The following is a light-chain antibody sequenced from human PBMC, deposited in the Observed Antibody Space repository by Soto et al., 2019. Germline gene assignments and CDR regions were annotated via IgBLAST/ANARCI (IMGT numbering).Light chain of an antibody. J-gene: IGKJ4*02. V-gene: IGKV3-20*01. Sequence: EIVLTQSPVTLSQSPVESATLSCRASQSVSNNYLAWYQQKPGQAPRLLIYGASSRATGIPDRFSGSGSATDFTLTISRLEPEDFAVYYCQQFSSYPLTFGEGPKVDI. CDR3: QQFSSYPLT. CDR2: GAS. CDR1: QSVSNNY.